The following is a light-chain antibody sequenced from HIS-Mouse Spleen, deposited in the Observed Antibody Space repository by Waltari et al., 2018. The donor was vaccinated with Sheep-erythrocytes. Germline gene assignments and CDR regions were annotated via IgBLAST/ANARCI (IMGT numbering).Light chain of an antibody. V-gene: IGLV3-1*01. CDR1: KLGDKY. CDR2: QDS. Sequence: SYELTQPPSVSVSPGQTASITCSGDKLGDKYACWYQQKPGPSPVLVIYQDSKRPSGIPERFSGSNPGNTATLTIGGTQAMDEADYYCQAWDSSTAVFGGGTKLTV. CDR3: QAWDSSTAV. J-gene: IGLJ2*01.